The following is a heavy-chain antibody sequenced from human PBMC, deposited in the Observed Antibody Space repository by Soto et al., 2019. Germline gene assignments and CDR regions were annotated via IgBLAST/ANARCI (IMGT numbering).Heavy chain of an antibody. CDR1: GGTLRSHA. Sequence: QVQLVPSGAEVKKPGSSVRVSCKASGGTLRSHAINWVRQAPGQGLEWMGGITPIFGSLNYAQKFQGRVTITADESSITASMELSSLRSEDTVVYSGAGTVEIPYYHGMDVWGQGTTVTVSS. V-gene: IGHV1-69*01. D-gene: IGHD4-4*01. CDR3: AGTVEIPYYHGMDV. CDR2: ITPIFGSL. J-gene: IGHJ6*02.